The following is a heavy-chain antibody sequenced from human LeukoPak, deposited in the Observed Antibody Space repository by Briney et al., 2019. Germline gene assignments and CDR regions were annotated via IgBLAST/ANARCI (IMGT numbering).Heavy chain of an antibody. CDR3: AKDHSNYGNDAFDI. Sequence: PGGSLRLSCAASGFTFSSYAMSWVRQAPGXXXEWVSAISGSGGSTYYADSVKGRFTISRDNSKNTLYLQMNSLRAEDTAVYYCAKDHSNYGNDAFDIWGQGTMVTVSS. CDR2: ISGSGGST. CDR1: GFTFSSYA. J-gene: IGHJ3*02. V-gene: IGHV3-23*01. D-gene: IGHD4-4*01.